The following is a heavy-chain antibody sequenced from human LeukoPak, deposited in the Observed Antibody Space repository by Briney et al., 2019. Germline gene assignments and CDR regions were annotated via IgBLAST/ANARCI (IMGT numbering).Heavy chain of an antibody. CDR3: ARQVYSSSWSYYFDY. D-gene: IGHD6-13*01. V-gene: IGHV4-59*01. CDR2: IYYSGST. J-gene: IGHJ4*02. Sequence: SETLSLTCTVSGGSISSYYWSWIRQPPGKGLEWIGYIYYSGSTNYNPPLKSRVTISVDTSKNQFSLRLSSVTPADTAVYYCARQVYSSSWSYYFDYWGQGILVTVSS. CDR1: GGSISSYY.